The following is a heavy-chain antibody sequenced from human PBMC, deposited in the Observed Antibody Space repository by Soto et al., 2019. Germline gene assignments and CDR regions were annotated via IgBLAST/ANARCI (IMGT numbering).Heavy chain of an antibody. D-gene: IGHD3-3*01. V-gene: IGHV2-5*02. CDR1: GFSLSTSGVG. J-gene: IGHJ3*02. Sequence: QITLKESGPTLVKPTQTLTLTCTFSGFSLSTSGVGVGWIRQPPGKALEWLALIYWDDDKRYSPSLKSRLTITKDTSKNQVVLTMTNMDPVDTATYYCAHRRGSNYYFCSGYLLARDAFDIWGQGTMVTVSS. CDR2: IYWDDDK. CDR3: AHRRGSNYYFCSGYLLARDAFDI.